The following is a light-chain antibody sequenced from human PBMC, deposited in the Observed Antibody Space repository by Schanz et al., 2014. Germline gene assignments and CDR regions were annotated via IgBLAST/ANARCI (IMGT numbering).Light chain of an antibody. Sequence: EAVLTQSPLSLPVTLGQSASISCRSSQSLVHTEENIFLNWFHQRPGQSPRRLIYKVSQRDSGVPDRFSGGGSDTEFTLKISRVEAEDVGLYYCMQASHWPYTFGQGTKLEIK. J-gene: IGKJ2*01. V-gene: IGKV2-30*02. CDR3: MQASHWPYT. CDR2: KVS. CDR1: QSLVHTEENIF.